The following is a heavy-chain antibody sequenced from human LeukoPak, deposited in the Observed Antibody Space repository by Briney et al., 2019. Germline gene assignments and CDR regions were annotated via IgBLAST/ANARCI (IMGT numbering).Heavy chain of an antibody. CDR2: ISSSSSYI. Sequence: GGSLRLSCAASGFTVSANYMSWVRQAPGKGLEWVSSISSSSSYIYYADSVKGRFTISRDNAKNSLYLQMNSLRAEDAAVYYCARDFTTYYYGSGSYYPGAFDYWGQGTLVTVSS. D-gene: IGHD3-10*01. CDR1: GFTVSANY. V-gene: IGHV3-21*01. J-gene: IGHJ4*02. CDR3: ARDFTTYYYGSGSYYPGAFDY.